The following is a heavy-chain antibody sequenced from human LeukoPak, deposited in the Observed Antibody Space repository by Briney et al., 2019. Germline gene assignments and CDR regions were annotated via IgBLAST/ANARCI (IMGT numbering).Heavy chain of an antibody. CDR1: GFTFSSYA. CDR2: ISYDGSNK. V-gene: IGHV3-30*04. CDR3: AKDISITMVSWYFDL. Sequence: SGGSLRLSCAASGFTFSSYAMHWVRQAPGKGLEWVAVISYDGSNKYYADSVKGRFTISRDNSKNTLYLQMNSLRAEDTAVYYCAKDISITMVSWYFDLWGRGTLVTVSS. D-gene: IGHD3-10*01. J-gene: IGHJ2*01.